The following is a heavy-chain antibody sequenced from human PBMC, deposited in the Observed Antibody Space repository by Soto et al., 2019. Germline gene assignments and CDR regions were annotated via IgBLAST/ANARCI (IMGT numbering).Heavy chain of an antibody. V-gene: IGHV3-21*01. CDR1: GFTFSSYS. D-gene: IGHD1-26*01. CDR3: GGDEKVGDAYDM. J-gene: IGHJ3*02. CDR2: ISSSSSYI. Sequence: GWSLTLSCAASGFTFSSYSMNWVRQAPGKGLEWITSISSSSSYIYYADSVKGRFTISRDNAKNSLYLQMNSLRAESTALYYCGGDEKVGDAYDMKGEARIVT.